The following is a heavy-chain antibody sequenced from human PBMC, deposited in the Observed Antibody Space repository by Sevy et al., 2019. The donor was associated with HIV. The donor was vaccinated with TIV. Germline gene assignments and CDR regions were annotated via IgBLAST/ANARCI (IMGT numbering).Heavy chain of an antibody. CDR2: ISSSSSAI. CDR1: GFTFSSYS. Sequence: GGSLRLSCAASGFTFSSYSMNWVRQAPGKGLEWLSYISSSSSAIYYADSVKGRFTISRDNAKNSLYLQMNSLRDDDTAVYFCARVQYYHYVWGSYRYDYWGQGTLVTVSS. J-gene: IGHJ4*02. V-gene: IGHV3-48*02. CDR3: ARVQYYHYVWGSYRYDY. D-gene: IGHD3-16*02.